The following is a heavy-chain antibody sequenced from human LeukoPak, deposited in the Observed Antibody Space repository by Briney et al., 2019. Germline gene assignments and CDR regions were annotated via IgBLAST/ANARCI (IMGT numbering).Heavy chain of an antibody. CDR3: ARRGASGISL. V-gene: IGHV4-38-2*02. Sequence: SETLSLTCTVSGYSISSGYYWGWIRQPPGKGLEWIGSIYHSGSTYYNPSLKSRVTISVDTSKNQFSLKLSSVTAADTAVYYCARRGASGISLWGQGTLVTVSS. D-gene: IGHD2-21*01. J-gene: IGHJ4*02. CDR2: IYHSGST. CDR1: GYSISSGYY.